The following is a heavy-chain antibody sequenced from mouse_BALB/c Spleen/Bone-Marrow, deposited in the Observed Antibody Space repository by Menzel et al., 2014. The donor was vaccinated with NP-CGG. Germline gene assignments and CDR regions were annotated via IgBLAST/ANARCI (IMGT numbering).Heavy chain of an antibody. CDR2: IYPGDSDT. CDR1: GYSFTSYW. V-gene: IGHV1-5*01. D-gene: IGHD1-2*01. J-gene: IGHJ2*01. Sequence: VQLQQSGTVLARPGASVKMSCKASGYSFTSYWIHWVKQRPGQGLEWIGAIYPGDSDTSFNQKFKDKAKLTAVTSASTAYMELSSLTNEDSAVYYCTRRTATLDYWGQDTTLTVSS. CDR3: TRRTATLDY.